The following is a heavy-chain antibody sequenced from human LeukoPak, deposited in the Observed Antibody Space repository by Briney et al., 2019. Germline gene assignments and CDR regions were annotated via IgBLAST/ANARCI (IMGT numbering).Heavy chain of an antibody. D-gene: IGHD3-22*01. J-gene: IGHJ3*02. CDR1: GGSISSYY. Sequence: SETLPLTCTVSGGSISSYYWSWIRQPAGKGLEWIGRIYTSGSTNYNPSLKSRVTMSVDTSKNQFSLKLSSVTAADTAVYYCARDWRDYYDSSGYYWDDAFDIWGQGTMVTVSS. V-gene: IGHV4-4*07. CDR2: IYTSGST. CDR3: ARDWRDYYDSSGYYWDDAFDI.